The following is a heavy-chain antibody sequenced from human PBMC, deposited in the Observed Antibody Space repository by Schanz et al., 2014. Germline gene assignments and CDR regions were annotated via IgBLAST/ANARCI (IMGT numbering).Heavy chain of an antibody. Sequence: QVQLVQSGSELKKPGASVKVSCKASGYTFAMYAMNWVRQAPGQGIEWMGWINTNTANPAYAQGFTGRFVSTVDASVTPASLEISSLKAEDTAVYYCARGYSGYSDFDSWGQGALVTVSS. CDR2: INTNTANP. CDR3: ARGYSGYSDFDS. J-gene: IGHJ4*02. V-gene: IGHV7-4-1*02. CDR1: GYTFAMYA. D-gene: IGHD5-12*01.